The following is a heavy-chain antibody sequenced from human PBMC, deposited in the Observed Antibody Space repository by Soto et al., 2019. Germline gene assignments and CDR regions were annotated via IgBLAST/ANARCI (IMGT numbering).Heavy chain of an antibody. Sequence: SETLSLTCAVYGGSFSGYYWSWIRQPPGKGLEWIGEINHSRSTKYNPSHKSRVTITVDTSKNQDSLKLSSVTAADTAVYYCARVSGIYYYGMDVWGQGTTVS. D-gene: IGHD3-10*01. CDR3: ARVSGIYYYGMDV. CDR2: INHSRST. CDR1: GGSFSGYY. V-gene: IGHV4-34*01. J-gene: IGHJ6*02.